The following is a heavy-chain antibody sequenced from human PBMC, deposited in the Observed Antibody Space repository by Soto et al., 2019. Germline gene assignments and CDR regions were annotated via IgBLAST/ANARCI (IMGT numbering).Heavy chain of an antibody. J-gene: IGHJ3*02. Sequence: SETLSLTCTVSGGSISSSSYYWGWIRQPPGKGLEWIGSIYYSGSTYYNPSLKSRVTISVDTSKNQFSLKLSSVTAADTAVYYCARPTDIVVVPAAKPADAFDIWGQGTMVTVSS. V-gene: IGHV4-39*01. D-gene: IGHD2-2*01. CDR1: GGSISSSSYY. CDR2: IYYSGST. CDR3: ARPTDIVVVPAAKPADAFDI.